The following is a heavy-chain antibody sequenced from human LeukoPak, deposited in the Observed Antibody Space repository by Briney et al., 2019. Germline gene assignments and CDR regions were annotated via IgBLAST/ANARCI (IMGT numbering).Heavy chain of an antibody. V-gene: IGHV1-69*05. Sequence: SVKVSCKASGGTFSSYAISWVRQAPGQGLEWMGGIIPIFGTANYAQKFQGRVTITTDESTSTAYMELSSLRSEDTAVYYCASHDFWSGLFWFDPWGQGTLVTVSS. CDR1: GGTFSSYA. D-gene: IGHD3-3*01. CDR3: ASHDFWSGLFWFDP. J-gene: IGHJ5*02. CDR2: IIPIFGTA.